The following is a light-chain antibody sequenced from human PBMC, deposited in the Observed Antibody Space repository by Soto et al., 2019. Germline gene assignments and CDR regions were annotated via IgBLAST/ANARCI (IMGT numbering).Light chain of an antibody. CDR3: QQDSSSPWT. CDR1: QSVSSSY. CDR2: GAS. J-gene: IGKJ1*01. Sequence: EIVLTQSPGTLSLSPGERATLSCRASQSVSSSYLAWDQQKPGQAPRLLIYGASSRATGIPDRFSGSGSGTDFNTTISRLEPEDFTVYYCQQDSSSPWTVGQGTNVEIK. V-gene: IGKV3-20*01.